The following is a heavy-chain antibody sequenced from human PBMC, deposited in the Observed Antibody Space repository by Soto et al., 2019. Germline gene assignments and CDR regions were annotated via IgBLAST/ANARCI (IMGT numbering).Heavy chain of an antibody. V-gene: IGHV3-43*01. Sequence: EVQLVESGGVVVQPGGSLRLSCAASGFTFDDYTMHWVRQAPGKGLEWVSLMSWDGGSTYYADSVKGRFTISRDNSKNSLYMQMNSLRTEDTALYYCAKDIQPRLVRGAFDIWGQGTMVTVSS. CDR2: MSWDGGST. D-gene: IGHD6-13*01. CDR1: GFTFDDYT. CDR3: AKDIQPRLVRGAFDI. J-gene: IGHJ3*02.